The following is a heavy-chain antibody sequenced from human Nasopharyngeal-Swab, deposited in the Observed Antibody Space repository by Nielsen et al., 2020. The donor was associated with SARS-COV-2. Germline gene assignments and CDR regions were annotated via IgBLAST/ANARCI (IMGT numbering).Heavy chain of an antibody. Sequence: RQAPGKGLEWIGYIYYSGSTYYNPSLKSRVTISVDTSKNQFSLKLSSVTAADTAVYYCARGRKQQLVLRWFDPWGQGTPVTVSS. D-gene: IGHD6-13*01. J-gene: IGHJ5*02. CDR3: ARGRKQQLVLRWFDP. CDR2: IYYSGST. V-gene: IGHV4-31*02.